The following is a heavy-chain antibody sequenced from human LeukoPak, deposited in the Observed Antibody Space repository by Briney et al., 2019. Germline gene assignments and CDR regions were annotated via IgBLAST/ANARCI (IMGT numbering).Heavy chain of an antibody. Sequence: ASVKVSCKASGYTFTSYGISWVRQAPGQGLEWMGWISAYNGNTNYSQKFQGRVTITRDTSASTAYMELSSLRSEDTAVYYCARDSKDPWGQGTLVTVSS. CDR2: ISAYNGNT. CDR3: ARDSKDP. J-gene: IGHJ5*02. V-gene: IGHV1-18*01. CDR1: GYTFTSYG.